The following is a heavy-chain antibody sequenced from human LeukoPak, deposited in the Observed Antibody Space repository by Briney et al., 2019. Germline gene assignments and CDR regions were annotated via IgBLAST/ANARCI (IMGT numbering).Heavy chain of an antibody. CDR3: ARATVTTLDY. J-gene: IGHJ4*02. D-gene: IGHD4-11*01. CDR2: INHSGST. V-gene: IGHV4-34*01. Sequence: PSETLSLTCAVYGGSFSGYYWSWIRQPPGKGLEWIGEINHSGSTNYNPSLKSRVTILVDTSKNQFSLKLSSVTAADPAVYYCARATVTTLDYWGQGNMVTVSS. CDR1: GGSFSGYY.